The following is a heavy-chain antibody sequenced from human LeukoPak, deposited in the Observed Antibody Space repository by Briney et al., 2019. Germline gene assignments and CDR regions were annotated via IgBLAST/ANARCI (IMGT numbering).Heavy chain of an antibody. D-gene: IGHD3-16*02. CDR1: GFTFSSYW. CDR3: ARVGGRYSPLGY. J-gene: IGHJ4*02. Sequence: GGSLRLSCAASGFTFSSYWMSWVRQAPGKRLEWVAKMKQDGSEKYYVDSVKGRFTISRDNDKNSLFLQMTSLRGEDTAVYYCARVGGRYSPLGYWGQGTVVTVSS. CDR2: MKQDGSEK. V-gene: IGHV3-7*01.